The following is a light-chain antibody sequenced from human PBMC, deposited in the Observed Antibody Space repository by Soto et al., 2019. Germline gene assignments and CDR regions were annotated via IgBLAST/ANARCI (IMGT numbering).Light chain of an antibody. Sequence: EILLTQSPGTLSLSPGERATLSCRSSQSVSSSYLAWYQQKPGQAPRLLIYGVSSRATGIPDRFSGSGSGTDFTLTISSLQPEDFATYYCQQSYSTPRLTFGGGTKVDVK. J-gene: IGKJ4*01. CDR3: QQSYSTPRLT. CDR1: QSVSSSY. CDR2: GVS. V-gene: IGKV3-20*01.